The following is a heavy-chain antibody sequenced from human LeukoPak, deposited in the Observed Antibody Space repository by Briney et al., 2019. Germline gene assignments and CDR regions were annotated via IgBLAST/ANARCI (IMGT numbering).Heavy chain of an antibody. D-gene: IGHD3-16*01. V-gene: IGHV4-38-2*02. CDR3: AKHLTNAYYDMIWFDP. CDR1: GYSISSGYY. J-gene: IGHJ5*02. Sequence: ASETLSLTCTVSGYSISSGYYWGWIRQPPGKPLEWIGQIYHSGTTHYNPSLKSRVTISLDTSKNRFSLKLSSVTAADTAVYYCAKHLTNAYYDMIWFDPWGQGTLVTVSS. CDR2: IYHSGTT.